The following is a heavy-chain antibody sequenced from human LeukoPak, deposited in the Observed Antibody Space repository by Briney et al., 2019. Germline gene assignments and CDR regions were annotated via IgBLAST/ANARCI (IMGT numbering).Heavy chain of an antibody. CDR2: MNPNSGNT. V-gene: IGHV1-8*03. J-gene: IGHJ5*02. CDR3: ARGGSPLGYCSSTSCYEGDNWFDP. D-gene: IGHD2-2*01. CDR1: GYTFTSYD. Sequence: ASVKVSCKASGYTFTSYDINWVRQATGQGLEWMGWMNPNSGNTGYAQKFQGRVTITRNTSISTAYMELSSLRPEDTAVYYCARGGSPLGYCSSTSCYEGDNWFDPWGQGTLVTVSS.